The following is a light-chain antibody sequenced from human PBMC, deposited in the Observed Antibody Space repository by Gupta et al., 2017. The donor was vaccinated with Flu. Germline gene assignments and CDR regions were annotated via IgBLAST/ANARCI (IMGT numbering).Light chain of an antibody. Sequence: DIVLTQSPATLSLSPGERATLSCRASLGVSSYLAWYQQKPGQAPRLLIYDASNMATGIPARFSGSGSGTDFTLTIRSLEPEDFAVYYCQQRSNWPPITFGQETRLEIK. J-gene: IGKJ5*01. CDR1: LGVSSY. CDR2: DAS. V-gene: IGKV3-11*01. CDR3: QQRSNWPPIT.